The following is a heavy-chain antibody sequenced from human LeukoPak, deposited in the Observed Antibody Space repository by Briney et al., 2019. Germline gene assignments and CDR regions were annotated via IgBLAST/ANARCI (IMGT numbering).Heavy chain of an antibody. D-gene: IGHD3-16*01. V-gene: IGHV4-34*01. CDR3: ASTRLWDAFDI. CDR1: GGSLSDYY. J-gene: IGHJ3*02. Sequence: SETLSLTCAVYGGSLSDYYWSWIRQSPGKGLEWVGEIDHMGSTNDNPSLKSRVTISGDTSKNQFSLKLSSVTAADTAVYYCASTRLWDAFDIWGQGTMDTVSS. CDR2: IDHMGST.